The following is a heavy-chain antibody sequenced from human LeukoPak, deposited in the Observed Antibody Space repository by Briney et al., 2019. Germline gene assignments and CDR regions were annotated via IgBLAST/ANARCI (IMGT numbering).Heavy chain of an antibody. D-gene: IGHD2-2*01. CDR3: ARGGFLITSNFRH. Sequence: GGSLRLSCAASGFNFNNYNMNWVRQAPGKGLEWVASINQDGSEKYYVDSVKGRFTISRDSAKNSLSLQMNSLRDEDTAVYYCARGGFLITSNFRHWGKGTLVTVAT. CDR1: GFNFNNYN. J-gene: IGHJ1*01. V-gene: IGHV3-7*01. CDR2: INQDGSEK.